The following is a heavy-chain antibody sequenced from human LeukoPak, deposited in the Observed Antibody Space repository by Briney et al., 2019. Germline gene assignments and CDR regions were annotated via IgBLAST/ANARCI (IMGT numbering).Heavy chain of an antibody. D-gene: IGHD5-12*01. J-gene: IGHJ2*01. V-gene: IGHV4-39*07. CDR3: ARDRRLPSSYFDL. CDR2: IYYSGST. Sequence: SETLSLTCTVSGGSISSSNYYWGWIRQPPGKGLEWIGSIYYSGSTYYNPSLKSRVTISVDTSKNQSSLKLSSVTAADTAVYYCARDRRLPSSYFDLWGRGTLVTVSS. CDR1: GGSISSSNYY.